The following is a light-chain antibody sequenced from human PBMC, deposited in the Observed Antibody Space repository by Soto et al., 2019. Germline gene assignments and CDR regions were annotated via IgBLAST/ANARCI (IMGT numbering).Light chain of an antibody. CDR1: QSVGTN. CDR3: QQYNNWPLNT. J-gene: IGKJ2*01. V-gene: IGKV3-15*01. Sequence: TVMTQSPATLSVSPGERVTLSCRASQSVGTNLAWYQQRPGQAPRLLIYGPSTRATGVPARFSGSGSGTEFTLTISSLQSEDLAVYYCQQYNNWPLNTFGQGTKLEIK. CDR2: GPS.